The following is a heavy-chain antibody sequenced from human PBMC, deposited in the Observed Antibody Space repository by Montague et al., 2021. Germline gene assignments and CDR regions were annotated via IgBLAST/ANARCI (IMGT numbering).Heavy chain of an antibody. CDR2: IYWDDDK. J-gene: IGHJ4*02. Sequence: PALVKPTQTLTLTCTFSGFSLGTNGAGVGWFRQPPGKALDWLALIYWDDDKRYSPSLKNRLTVTKDTSKNQVVLTVTNMDPVDTATYYCAHRSSTSLIGYWGQGTLVTVSS. CDR1: GFSLGTNGAG. CDR3: AHRSSTSLIGY. V-gene: IGHV2-5*02. D-gene: IGHD2-2*01.